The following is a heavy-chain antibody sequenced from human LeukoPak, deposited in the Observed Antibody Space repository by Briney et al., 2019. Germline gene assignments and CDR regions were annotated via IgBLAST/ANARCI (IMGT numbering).Heavy chain of an antibody. CDR2: IIPIFGTA. D-gene: IGHD6-19*01. Sequence: ASVKVSCKASGCTFSSYAISWVRQAPGQGLEWMGGIIPIFGTANYAQKFQGRVTITADESTSTAYMELSSLRSEDTAVYYCARGEAVAGTVDYWGQGTLVTVSS. CDR3: ARGEAVAGTVDY. CDR1: GCTFSSYA. V-gene: IGHV1-69*01. J-gene: IGHJ4*02.